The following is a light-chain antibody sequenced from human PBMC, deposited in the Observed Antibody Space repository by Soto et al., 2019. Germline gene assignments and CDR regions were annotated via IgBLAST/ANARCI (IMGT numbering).Light chain of an antibody. Sequence: IVLPPYPATLSLAPGERAPLSCRASQSVSSYLAWYQQKPGQAPRLLIYGASNRTTGIPDRFSGSGSGTDFTLTISRLEPEDFAVYYCQRYGSSGTFGQGAKVDI. CDR2: GAS. V-gene: IGKV3-20*01. CDR3: QRYGSSGT. J-gene: IGKJ1*01. CDR1: QSVSSY.